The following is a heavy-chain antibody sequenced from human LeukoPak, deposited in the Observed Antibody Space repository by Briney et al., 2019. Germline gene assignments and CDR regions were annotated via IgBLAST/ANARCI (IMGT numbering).Heavy chain of an antibody. CDR1: GYTFTSYD. Sequence: GASVKVSCKASGYTFTSYDINWVRQATGQGLEWMGWMNPNSGNTGYAQKFQGRVTMARNTSISTAYMELSSLRSEDTAVYYCARVRGDSSGYLGFDYWGQGTLVTVSS. D-gene: IGHD3-22*01. J-gene: IGHJ4*02. CDR2: MNPNSGNT. CDR3: ARVRGDSSGYLGFDY. V-gene: IGHV1-8*01.